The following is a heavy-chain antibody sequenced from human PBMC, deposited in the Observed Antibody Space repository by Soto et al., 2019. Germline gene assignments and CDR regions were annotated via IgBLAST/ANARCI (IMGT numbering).Heavy chain of an antibody. Sequence: ASVKVSCKASGYTFTSYDINWVRQATGQGLEWMGWMNPNSGNTGYAQKFQGRVTMTRNTSISTAYMELSSLRSEDTAVYYCARGLAMAVAGDFDYWGQGTLVTVSS. V-gene: IGHV1-8*01. J-gene: IGHJ4*02. D-gene: IGHD6-19*01. CDR2: MNPNSGNT. CDR3: ARGLAMAVAGDFDY. CDR1: GYTFTSYD.